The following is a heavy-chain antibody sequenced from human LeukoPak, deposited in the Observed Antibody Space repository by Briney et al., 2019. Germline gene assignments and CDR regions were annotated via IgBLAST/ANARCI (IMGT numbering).Heavy chain of an antibody. CDR2: IYYIGST. Sequence: SETLSLTCTVSGGSISSYYWSWIRQVPGKGLEWIAYIYYIGSTDYNPSLKSRVTISVDTSKNQFSLNVSSVTAADTAVYYCAIEQSLGYYFYMDVWGKGTTVTVSS. J-gene: IGHJ6*03. CDR3: AIEQSLGYYFYMDV. D-gene: IGHD1/OR15-1a*01. V-gene: IGHV4-59*08. CDR1: GGSISSYY.